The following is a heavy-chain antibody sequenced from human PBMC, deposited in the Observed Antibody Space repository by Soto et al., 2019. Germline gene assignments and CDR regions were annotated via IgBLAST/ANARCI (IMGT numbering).Heavy chain of an antibody. Sequence: QVQLVQSGAEVKKPGSSLKVSCKASGGTFSSYAISWVRQAPGQGLEWMGGIIPSFGTANYAQKFQGSVTITADESTSTAYMELSSLRSEDTAVYYCARESRYCSGGSCYFLPGIDYWGQGTLVTVSS. CDR3: ARESRYCSGGSCYFLPGIDY. D-gene: IGHD2-15*01. CDR1: GGTFSSYA. V-gene: IGHV1-69*12. J-gene: IGHJ4*02. CDR2: IIPSFGTA.